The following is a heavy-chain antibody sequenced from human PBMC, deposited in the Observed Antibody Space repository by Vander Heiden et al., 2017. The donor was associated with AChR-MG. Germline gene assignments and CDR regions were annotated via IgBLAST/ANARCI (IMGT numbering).Heavy chain of an antibody. J-gene: IGHJ4*02. CDR1: GGSFSPYC. D-gene: IGHD3-3*01. V-gene: IGHV4-34*01. Sequence: QVQLQQWGAGLLTPSETLSLTCAVYGGSFSPYCVSWIRRRPGKGLEWIGEIKRSGSTKYNPSLKSRVTMSVDTSKNQFSLKLSSVTAADTAVYYCAKYDFWSGYARRYYFDYWGQGTPVAVSS. CDR2: IKRSGST. CDR3: AKYDFWSGYARRYYFDY.